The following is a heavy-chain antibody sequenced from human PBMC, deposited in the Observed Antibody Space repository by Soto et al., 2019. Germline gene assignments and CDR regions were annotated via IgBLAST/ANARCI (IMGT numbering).Heavy chain of an antibody. V-gene: IGHV3-23*01. Sequence: EVQLLESGGRLVQPGGSLRLSCAASGFSFSIYAMNLVRQAPGKGLEWVSGISGVGGSTYYADSVKGRFTISRDNSKNTLYLKMTSLRVEDTAVYYGAKDPSSYDSSAHFDSGGQGTLVSVSS. CDR2: ISGVGGST. D-gene: IGHD3-22*01. J-gene: IGHJ4*02. CDR3: AKDPSSYDSSAHFDS. CDR1: GFSFSIYA.